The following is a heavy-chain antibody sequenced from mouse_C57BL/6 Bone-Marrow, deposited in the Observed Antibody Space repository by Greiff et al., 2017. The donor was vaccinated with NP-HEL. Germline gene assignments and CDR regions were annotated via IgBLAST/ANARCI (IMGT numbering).Heavy chain of an antibody. Sequence: EVKLQESGGGLVKPGGSLKLSCAASGFTFSSYAMSWVRQTPEKRLEWVATISDGGSYTYYPDNVKGRFTISRDNAKNNLYLQMSHLKSEDTAMYYCAREGTVRGYYFDYWGQGTTLTVSS. V-gene: IGHV5-4*01. D-gene: IGHD4-1*01. CDR1: GFTFSSYA. J-gene: IGHJ2*01. CDR2: ISDGGSYT. CDR3: AREGTVRGYYFDY.